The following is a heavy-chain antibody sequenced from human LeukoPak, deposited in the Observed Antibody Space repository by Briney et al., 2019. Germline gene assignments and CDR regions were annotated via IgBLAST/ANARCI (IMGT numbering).Heavy chain of an antibody. D-gene: IGHD2-2*01. CDR2: INHSGST. V-gene: IGHV4-34*01. J-gene: IGHJ4*02. CDR1: GGPFSGYY. CDR3: ASRGYCSSTSCHQNDY. Sequence: PSETLSLTCAVYGGPFSGYYWSWIRQPPGKGLEWIGEINHSGSTNYNPSLKSRVTISVDTSKNQFSLKLSSVTAADTAVYYCASRGYCSSTSCHQNDYWGQGTLVTVSS.